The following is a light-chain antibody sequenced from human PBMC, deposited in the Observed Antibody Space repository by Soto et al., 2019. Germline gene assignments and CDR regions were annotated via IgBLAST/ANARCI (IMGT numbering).Light chain of an antibody. CDR1: NSDVGGYNY. CDR3: CSYAGSYTWV. V-gene: IGLV2-11*01. J-gene: IGLJ1*01. CDR2: DVS. Sequence: QSALTQPRSVSGSPGQSVTISCTGTNSDVGGYNYVSWYQQHPGKAPKLMIYDVSQRPSGIPDRFSGSKSGNTASLTISGLQAEDDAAYYCCSYAGSYTWVFGTGTKLTVL.